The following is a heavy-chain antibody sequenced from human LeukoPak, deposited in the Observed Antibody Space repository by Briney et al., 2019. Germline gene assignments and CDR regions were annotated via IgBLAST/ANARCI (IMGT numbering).Heavy chain of an antibody. CDR1: GFTFSSYA. Sequence: GGSLRLSCAASGFTFSSYAMSWVRQAPGKGLEWVSAISGSGGSTYYADSAKGRFTISRDNSKNTLYLQMNSLRAEDTAVYYCAKLRGYYDSSGYYSDYWGQGTLVTVSS. J-gene: IGHJ4*02. CDR3: AKLRGYYDSSGYYSDY. D-gene: IGHD3-22*01. V-gene: IGHV3-23*01. CDR2: ISGSGGST.